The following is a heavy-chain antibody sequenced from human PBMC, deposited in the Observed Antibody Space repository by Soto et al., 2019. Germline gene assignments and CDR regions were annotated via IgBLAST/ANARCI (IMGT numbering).Heavy chain of an antibody. Sequence: EVQLLESGGGLVQPGGSLRLSCAASGFTFSSYAMSWVRQAPGKGLEWVSAISGSGGSTYYADSVKGRFTISRDNSKNTLYLQMNSLRAEDTAVYYCAKDLLTKRSVITTRAFDIWGQGTMVTVSS. CDR2: ISGSGGST. V-gene: IGHV3-23*01. CDR1: GFTFSSYA. J-gene: IGHJ3*02. CDR3: AKDLLTKRSVITTRAFDI. D-gene: IGHD3-22*01.